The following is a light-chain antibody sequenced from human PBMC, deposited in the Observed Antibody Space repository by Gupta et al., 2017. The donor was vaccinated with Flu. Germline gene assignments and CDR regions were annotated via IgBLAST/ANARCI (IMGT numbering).Light chain of an antibody. CDR1: RSINIC. Sequence: DIQVTQSHSTLSASVGDSVTITCRARRSINICFAWYQHKPRKAPSLLIYKTSNLESGVPSRFSGSGSGTEFTLTISSLQPDDFATYYCQQYGTYAGTFGQGTKVEIK. J-gene: IGKJ1*01. CDR2: KTS. CDR3: QQYGTYAGT. V-gene: IGKV1-5*03.